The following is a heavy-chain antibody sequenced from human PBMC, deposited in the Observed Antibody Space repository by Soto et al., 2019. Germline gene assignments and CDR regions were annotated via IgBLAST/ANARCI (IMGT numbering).Heavy chain of an antibody. CDR3: ARHDHYDSSGYVFDI. V-gene: IGHV5-10-1*01. D-gene: IGHD3-22*01. J-gene: IGHJ3*02. Sequence: GESLKISCKGSGYSFTSYWISWVGQMPGKGLEWMGRIDPSDSYTNYSPSFQGHATISADKSISTAYLQWSSLKASDTAMYYCARHDHYDSSGYVFDIWGQGTMVTVS. CDR2: IDPSDSYT. CDR1: GYSFTSYW.